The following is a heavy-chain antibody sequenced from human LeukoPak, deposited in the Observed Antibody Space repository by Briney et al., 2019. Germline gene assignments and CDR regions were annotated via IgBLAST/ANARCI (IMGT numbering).Heavy chain of an antibody. CDR1: GFTFSSYS. D-gene: IGHD3-22*01. CDR2: ISSSSSTI. J-gene: IGHJ6*03. CDR3: ARDWNYYDSSGYYETHYYYMDV. Sequence: GGSLILSCAASGFTFSSYSMNWVRQAPGKGLEWVSYISSSSSTIYYADSVKGRFTISRDNAKNSLYLQMNSLRAEDTAVYYCARDWNYYDSSGYYETHYYYMDVWGKGTTVTVSS. V-gene: IGHV3-48*01.